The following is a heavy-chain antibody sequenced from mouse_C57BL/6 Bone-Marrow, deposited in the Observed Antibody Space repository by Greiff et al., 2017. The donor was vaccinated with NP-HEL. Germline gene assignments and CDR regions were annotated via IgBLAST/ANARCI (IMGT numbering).Heavy chain of an antibody. J-gene: IGHJ1*03. CDR2: ISDGGSYT. Sequence: EVMLVESGGGLVKPGGSLKLSCAASGFTFSSYAMSWVRQTPEKRLAWVATISDGGSYTYYPDNVKGRFTISRDNAKNNLYLQMSHLKSEDTAMYYCARGTTVVADWYFDVWGTGTTVTVSS. CDR3: ARGTTVVADWYFDV. D-gene: IGHD1-1*01. CDR1: GFTFSSYA. V-gene: IGHV5-4*03.